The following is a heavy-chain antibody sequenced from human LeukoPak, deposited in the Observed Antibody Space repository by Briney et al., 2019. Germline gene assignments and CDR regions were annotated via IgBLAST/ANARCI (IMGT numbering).Heavy chain of an antibody. J-gene: IGHJ4*02. CDR3: ARGADYYDSSGLTRSLDY. D-gene: IGHD3-22*01. V-gene: IGHV4-34*01. CDR1: GGSISSYY. CDR2: INHSGST. Sequence: SETLSLTCTVSGGSISSYYWSWIRQPPGKGLEWIGEINHSGSTNYNPSLKSRVTISVDTSKNQFSLKLSSVTAADTAVYYCARGADYYDSSGLTRSLDYWGQGTLVTVSS.